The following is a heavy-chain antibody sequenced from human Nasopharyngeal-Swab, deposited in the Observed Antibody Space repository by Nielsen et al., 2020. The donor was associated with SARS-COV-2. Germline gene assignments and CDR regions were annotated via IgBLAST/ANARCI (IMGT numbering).Heavy chain of an antibody. Sequence: WIRQPPGKGLEWVSAISGSGGSTYYADSVKGRLTISRDNSKNTLYLQMSSLRAEDTAVYYCAKLIAVTGTDDYWGQGTLVTASS. V-gene: IGHV3-23*01. CDR3: AKLIAVTGTDDY. CDR2: ISGSGGST. D-gene: IGHD6-19*01. J-gene: IGHJ4*02.